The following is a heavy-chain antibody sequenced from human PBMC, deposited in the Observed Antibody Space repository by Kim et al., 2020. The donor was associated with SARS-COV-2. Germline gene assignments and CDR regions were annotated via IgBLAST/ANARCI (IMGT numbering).Heavy chain of an antibody. CDR3: ASRVVPAARGRAMAFDI. J-gene: IGHJ3*02. D-gene: IGHD2-2*01. V-gene: IGHV4-39*01. CDR1: GGSISSSSYY. CDR2: IYYSGST. Sequence: SETLSLTCTVSGGSISSSSYYWGWIRQPPAKGLEWIGSIYYSGSTYYNPSLKSRVTISVDTSKNQFSLKLSSVTAADTAVYYCASRVVPAARGRAMAFDIWGQGTMVTVSS.